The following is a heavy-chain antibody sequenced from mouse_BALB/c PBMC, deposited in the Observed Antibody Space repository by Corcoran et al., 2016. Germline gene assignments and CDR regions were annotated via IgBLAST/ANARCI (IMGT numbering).Heavy chain of an antibody. CDR1: WYTFTNSG. D-gene: IGHD3-1*01. CDR3: ARGSSGYDY. Sequence: QIQLVQYGPELKKPGETVKISCTASWYTFTNSGMNWVKQAPGKGLKWMGWINTYTGEPTYADDFKGRFAFSLETSASTAYLQINNLKNEDMATYFCARGSSGYDYWGQGTTLTVSS. CDR2: INTYTGEP. J-gene: IGHJ2*01. V-gene: IGHV9-1*02.